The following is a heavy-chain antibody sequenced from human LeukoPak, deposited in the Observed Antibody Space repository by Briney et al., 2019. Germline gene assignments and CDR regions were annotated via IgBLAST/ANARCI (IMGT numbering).Heavy chain of an antibody. CDR3: ARPDSSGYYYGGYQFDY. J-gene: IGHJ4*02. Sequence: SETLSLTYAVYGGSFSGYYWSWIRQPPGKGLEWIGEINHSGSTNYNPSLKSRVTISVDTSKNQLSLKLSSVTAADTAVYYCARPDSSGYYYGGYQFDYWGQGTLVTVSS. D-gene: IGHD3-22*01. CDR1: GGSFSGYY. CDR2: INHSGST. V-gene: IGHV4-34*01.